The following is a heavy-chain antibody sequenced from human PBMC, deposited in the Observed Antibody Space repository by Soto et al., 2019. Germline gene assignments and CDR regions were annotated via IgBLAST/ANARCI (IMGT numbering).Heavy chain of an antibody. D-gene: IGHD7-27*01. CDR2: IGGTDGDSDGVP. V-gene: IGHV3-23*01. J-gene: IGHJ3*01. CDR3: VKRGRNWGAFDF. Sequence: VQLLESGGDLVQPGGSLRLSCVASGFILNNYAMSWVRQAPGKGLEWVSTIGGTDGDSDGVPWYEDSVKGRFTISRDRSANPLFLPMDNLRAEDSALLFCVKRGRNWGAFDFWGQGTKVVVSS. CDR1: GFILNNYA.